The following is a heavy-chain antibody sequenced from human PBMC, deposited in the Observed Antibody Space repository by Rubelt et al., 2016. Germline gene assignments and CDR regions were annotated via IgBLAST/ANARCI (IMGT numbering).Heavy chain of an antibody. D-gene: IGHD2-2*01. CDR1: GGSISGYY. CDR3: ARGSVVPAAMYVWGWFDP. CDR2: INPSGNT. Sequence: QVHLQQWGAGLLKPSETLSLTCAVYGGSISGYYWSWIRQPPGKGLEWIGEINPSGNTDYNPSLKSRVTISVDTSQNQFSLKLGSVTAADTAVYYCARGSVVPAAMYVWGWFDPWGQGTLVTVSS. V-gene: IGHV4-34*01. J-gene: IGHJ5*02.